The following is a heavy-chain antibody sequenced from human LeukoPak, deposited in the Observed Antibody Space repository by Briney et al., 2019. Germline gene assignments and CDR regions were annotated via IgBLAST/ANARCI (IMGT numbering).Heavy chain of an antibody. V-gene: IGHV4-34*01. CDR2: INHSGST. CDR3: ARLTGRWNDVKKSYYYYYMDV. CDR1: GGSFSGYY. Sequence: SETLSLTCAVYGGSFSGYYWSWIRQPPGKGLEWIGEINHSGSTNYNPSLKSRVTISVDTSKNPFSLKLRSVTAADTAVYYCARLTGRWNDVKKSYYYYYMDVWGKGTTVTISS. J-gene: IGHJ6*03. D-gene: IGHD1-1*01.